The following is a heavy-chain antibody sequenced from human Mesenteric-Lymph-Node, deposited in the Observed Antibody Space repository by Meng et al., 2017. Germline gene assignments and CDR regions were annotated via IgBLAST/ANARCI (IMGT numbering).Heavy chain of an antibody. CDR1: GFPFSAYS. CDR3: AREEKGDYDY. V-gene: IGHV3-64*02. Sequence: GESLKISCTASGFPFSAYSMHWVRQAPGKGLESVSAISLDGTSTFYADAVKGRFTISRDNSKNILYLQMGRLRTEDTAVYYCAREEKGDYDYWGQGTQVTVSS. J-gene: IGHJ4*02. D-gene: IGHD2-21*01. CDR2: ISLDGTST.